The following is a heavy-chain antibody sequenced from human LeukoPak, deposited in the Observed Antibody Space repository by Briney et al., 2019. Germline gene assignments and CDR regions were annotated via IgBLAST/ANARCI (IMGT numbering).Heavy chain of an antibody. D-gene: IGHD2-2*01. CDR1: GGSISSVGYY. V-gene: IGHV4-31*03. CDR2: IYYSGST. CDR3: ARGKYQLDFDY. J-gene: IGHJ4*02. Sequence: SQTLSLTCTVSGGSISSVGYYWSWIRQHPGKGLEWIGYIYYSGSTYYNPSLKSRVTISVDTSKNQFSLKLSSVTAADTAVYYCARGKYQLDFDYWGQGTLVTLSS.